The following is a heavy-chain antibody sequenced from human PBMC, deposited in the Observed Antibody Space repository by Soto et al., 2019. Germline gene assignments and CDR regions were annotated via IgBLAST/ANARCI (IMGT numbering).Heavy chain of an antibody. J-gene: IGHJ4*02. CDR3: ARGRIGDSSGYYYYYFDY. V-gene: IGHV3-33*01. CDR1: GFTFSSYG. D-gene: IGHD3-22*01. Sequence: GGSLRLSCAASGFTFSSYGMHWVRQAPGKRLEWVAVIWYDGSNKYYADSVKVRFTISRDNSKNTLYLQMNSLRAEDTAVYYCARGRIGDSSGYYYYYFDYWGQGTLVTVSS. CDR2: IWYDGSNK.